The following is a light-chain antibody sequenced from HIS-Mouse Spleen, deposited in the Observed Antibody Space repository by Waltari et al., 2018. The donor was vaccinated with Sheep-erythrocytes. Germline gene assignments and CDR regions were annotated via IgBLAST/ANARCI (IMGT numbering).Light chain of an antibody. CDR1: QSISRN. CDR2: AAS. J-gene: IGKJ4*01. CDR3: QQSYSTPPLT. V-gene: IGKV1-39*01. Sequence: DIQMTQSPSSLSASVGDRVTITCRASQSISRNLNWYQQKPGKAPKLLIYAASSLQSGVPSRFSGSGSGTDFTLTISSLQPEDFATYYCQQSYSTPPLTFGGGTKVEIK.